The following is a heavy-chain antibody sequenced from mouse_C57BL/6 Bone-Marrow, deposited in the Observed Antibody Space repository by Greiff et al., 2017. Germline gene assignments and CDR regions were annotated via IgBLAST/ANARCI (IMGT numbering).Heavy chain of an antibody. J-gene: IGHJ4*01. Sequence: VHLVESGPGLVQPSQSLSITCTVSGFSLTSYGVHWVRQSPGKGLEWLGVIWRGGSTDYNAAFMSRLSITKDNSKSQVFFKMNSLQADDTAIYYCAKFFYGNSFDAMDYWGQGTSVTVSS. V-gene: IGHV2-5*01. CDR1: GFSLTSYG. CDR2: IWRGGST. D-gene: IGHD2-1*01. CDR3: AKFFYGNSFDAMDY.